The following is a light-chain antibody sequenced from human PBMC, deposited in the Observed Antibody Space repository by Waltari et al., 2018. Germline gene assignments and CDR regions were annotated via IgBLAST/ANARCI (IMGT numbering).Light chain of an antibody. CDR3: QQYNNWPPLT. J-gene: IGKJ4*01. Sequence: IILTQSPATLSVSPGGTATLSCRASQSISSNLAWYQKKPGRTPRLLMYGASTRASGVPGRFSGSGSGTEFTLTISSLQSEDFAVYYCQQYNNWPPLTFGGGTKVEI. V-gene: IGKV3-15*01. CDR2: GAS. CDR1: QSISSN.